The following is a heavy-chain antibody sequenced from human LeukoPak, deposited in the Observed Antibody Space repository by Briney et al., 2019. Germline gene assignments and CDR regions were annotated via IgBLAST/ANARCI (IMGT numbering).Heavy chain of an antibody. CDR2: ISGSGGST. V-gene: IGHV3-23*01. J-gene: IGHJ3*02. D-gene: IGHD3-10*01. CDR1: GFTFSSYA. Sequence: GGSLRLSCAASGFTFSSYAMSWVRQAPGKGLEWVSAISGSGGSTYYADSVKGRFTISRDNSKNTLYLQMNSLRAEDTAVYYCAKDYYGSGSPDVGVFDIWGQGTMVTVSS. CDR3: AKDYYGSGSPDVGVFDI.